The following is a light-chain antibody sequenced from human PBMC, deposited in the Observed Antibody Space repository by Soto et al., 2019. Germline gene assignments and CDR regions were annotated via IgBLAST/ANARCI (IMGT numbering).Light chain of an antibody. Sequence: QSVLTQPASVSGSPGQSIAISCTGTSSDVGGYKCVSWYQQHPGKAPKLMIYDVSNRPSGVSDRFSGSKSGNTASLTISGLQAEDEADYYCTSYTSSSTYVFVTGTKVTVL. J-gene: IGLJ1*01. CDR1: SSDVGGYKC. CDR2: DVS. V-gene: IGLV2-14*01. CDR3: TSYTSSSTYV.